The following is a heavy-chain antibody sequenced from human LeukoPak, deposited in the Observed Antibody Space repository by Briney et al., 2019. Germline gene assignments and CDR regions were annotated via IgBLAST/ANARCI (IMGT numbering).Heavy chain of an antibody. V-gene: IGHV4-39*01. CDR1: GGSISSSSYY. J-gene: IGHJ4*02. D-gene: IGHD3-3*01. Sequence: SETLSLTCTVSGGSISSSSYYWGWIRQPPGKGLEWIGSIYYSGSTYYNPSLKSRVTISVDTSKNQFSLKLSSVTAADTAVYYCARQAAYYDFWSGYSGGVFDYWGQGTLVTVSS. CDR2: IYYSGST. CDR3: ARQAAYYDFWSGYSGGVFDY.